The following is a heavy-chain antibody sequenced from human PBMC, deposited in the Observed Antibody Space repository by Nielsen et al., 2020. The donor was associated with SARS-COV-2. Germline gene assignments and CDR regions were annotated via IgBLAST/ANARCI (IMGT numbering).Heavy chain of an antibody. D-gene: IGHD2-2*01. CDR2: INWNGGST. CDR1: GFTFDDYG. J-gene: IGHJ6*02. V-gene: IGHV3-20*01. CDR3: ARSIGPTYLYGMDV. Sequence: GESLKISCAASGFTFDDYGMSWVRQAPGKGLEWVSGINWNGGSTGYADSVKGRFTISRDNAKNSLYLQMNSLRAEDTALYRCARSIGPTYLYGMDVWGQGTTVTVSS.